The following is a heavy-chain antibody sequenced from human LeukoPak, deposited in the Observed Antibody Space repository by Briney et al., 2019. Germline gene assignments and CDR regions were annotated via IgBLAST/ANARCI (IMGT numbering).Heavy chain of an antibody. CDR1: GGSFSGYY. D-gene: IGHD2-2*01. J-gene: IGHJ5*02. Sequence: SETLSLTCAVYGGSFSGYYWSWIRQPPGKGLEWIGEINHSGSTNYNPSLKSRVTISVDTSKNQFSLKLSSVTAADTAVYYCARGVRRHSTSCYWFDPWGQGTLVTVSS. CDR3: ARGVRRHSTSCYWFDP. CDR2: INHSGST. V-gene: IGHV4-34*01.